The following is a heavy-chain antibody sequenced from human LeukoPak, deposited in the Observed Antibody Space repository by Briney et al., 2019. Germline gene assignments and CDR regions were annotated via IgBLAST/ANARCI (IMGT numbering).Heavy chain of an antibody. D-gene: IGHD3-10*01. CDR1: GGSLTGYY. CDR2: VYYTGRT. CDR3: ARHMSVSYDAFDL. Sequence: SETLSLTCTVSGGSLTGYYWSWIREPPGKGLEWIAYVYYTGRTLYNTSLQSRVTISFDTPKTQISLKLTSVTAADTAVYYCARHMSVSYDAFDLWGRGTPVTVSS. V-gene: IGHV4-59*08. J-gene: IGHJ3*01.